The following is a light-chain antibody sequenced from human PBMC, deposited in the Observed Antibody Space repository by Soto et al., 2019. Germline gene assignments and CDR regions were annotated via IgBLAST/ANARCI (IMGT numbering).Light chain of an antibody. J-gene: IGKJ4*01. V-gene: IGKV1-9*01. CDR1: QDIYSY. Sequence: DIQLTQSPSFLSASGGDRVTITCRASQDIYSYLAWYQQKPGQAPKLLIYAASTLQSGVPSRFSGSRSGTQFTLTISSLQPEDSATYYCQHYKDYPLTFGGGTKVEIE. CDR3: QHYKDYPLT. CDR2: AAS.